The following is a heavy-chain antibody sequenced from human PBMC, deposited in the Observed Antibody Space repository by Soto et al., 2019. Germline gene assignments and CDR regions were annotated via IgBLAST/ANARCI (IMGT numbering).Heavy chain of an antibody. CDR3: ARFLVVVAATDY. CDR2: IYYSGST. CDR1: GGSISSSSYY. J-gene: IGHJ4*02. V-gene: IGHV4-39*01. Sequence: QLQLQESGPGLVKPSETLSLTCTVSGGSISSSSYYWGWIRQPPGKGLEWIGSIYYSGSTYYNPSLKSRVTISVDTSKNQFSLKLSSVTAADTAVYYCARFLVVVAATDYWGQGTLVTVSS. D-gene: IGHD2-15*01.